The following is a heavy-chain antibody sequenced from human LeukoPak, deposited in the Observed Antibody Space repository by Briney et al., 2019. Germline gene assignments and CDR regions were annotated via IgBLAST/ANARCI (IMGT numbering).Heavy chain of an antibody. CDR2: INPSGGST. CDR3: ARDLHYDSSGYYAGDKMFDY. J-gene: IGHJ4*02. V-gene: IGHV1-46*01. Sequence: ASVKVSCKASGYTFTSYYMHWVRQAPGQGLEWMGIINPSGGSTSYAQKFQGRVTMTRDMSTSTVYMELSSLRSEDTAVYCCARDLHYDSSGYYAGDKMFDYWGQGTLVTVSS. CDR1: GYTFTSYY. D-gene: IGHD3-22*01.